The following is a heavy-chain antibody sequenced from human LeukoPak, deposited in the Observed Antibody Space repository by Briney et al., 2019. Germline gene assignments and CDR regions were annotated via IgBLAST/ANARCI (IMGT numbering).Heavy chain of an antibody. CDR1: GFTFSSYG. CDR3: AKGAATYYYGSGSYYPFDY. D-gene: IGHD3-10*01. J-gene: IGHJ4*02. CDR2: ISYDGSNK. Sequence: GGSLRLSCAASGFTFSSYGMHWVRQAPGKGLEWVAVISYDGSNKYYADSVKGRFTISRDNSKNTLYLQMNSLRAEDTAVYYCAKGAATYYYGSGSYYPFDYWGQGTLVTVSS. V-gene: IGHV3-30*18.